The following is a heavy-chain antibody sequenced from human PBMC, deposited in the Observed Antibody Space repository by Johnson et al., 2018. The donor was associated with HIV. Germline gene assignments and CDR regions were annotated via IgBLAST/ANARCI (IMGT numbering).Heavy chain of an antibody. Sequence: QMLLVESGGGLVQPGGSLRLSCAASGFTFSSYAMHWVRQAPGKGLEWVAVISYDGSNKYYADSVKGRFTISRDNSKNMVFLQMNSLTAEDTAVYYCTRGFCSNGVCSSLLGFDAFDIWGQGTTVTVSS. J-gene: IGHJ3*02. V-gene: IGHV3-30-3*01. CDR2: ISYDGSNK. D-gene: IGHD2-8*01. CDR3: TRGFCSNGVCSSLLGFDAFDI. CDR1: GFTFSSYA.